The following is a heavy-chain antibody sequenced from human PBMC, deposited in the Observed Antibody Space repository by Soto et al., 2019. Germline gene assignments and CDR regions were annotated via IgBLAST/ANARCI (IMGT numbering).Heavy chain of an antibody. J-gene: IGHJ4*02. CDR2: MNPNSGNT. D-gene: IGHD3-22*01. V-gene: IGHV1-8*01. Sequence: QVQLVQSGAEVKKPGASVKVSCKASGYTFTSYDINWVRQATGQGLEWMGWMNPNSGNTGYAQKFRGRVTMTRNTSISTAYMELSSLRSEATAVYYCAREKSSGNYNDYWGQGTLVTVSS. CDR3: AREKSSGNYNDY. CDR1: GYTFTSYD.